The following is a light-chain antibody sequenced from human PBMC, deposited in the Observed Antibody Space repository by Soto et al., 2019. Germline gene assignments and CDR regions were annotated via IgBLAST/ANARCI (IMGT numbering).Light chain of an antibody. J-gene: IGLJ2*01. CDR1: SSDIGDYTH. V-gene: IGLV2-14*01. CDR2: EVS. Sequence: QSALTQPASVSGSPGQSSTISCTVTSSDIGDYTHVSWYQQHPGKAPKLIIYEVSDRPSGVSNRFSGSKSGNTASLTISGLQTEDEADYYCCSYTSISTSAVFGGGTKLTVL. CDR3: CSYTSISTSAV.